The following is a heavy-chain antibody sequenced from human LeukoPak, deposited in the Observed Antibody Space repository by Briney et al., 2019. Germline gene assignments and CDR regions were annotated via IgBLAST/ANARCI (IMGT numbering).Heavy chain of an antibody. Sequence: SETLTLTCAVYDGSFSGYYWTWIRQPPGKGLEWIGEIIDTGSTKYNSSLKSRVTISVDTSKNQFSLSLDSVTAADTAVYYCAGAVGTDGYNLWVYWGQGTLVTVSS. CDR3: AGAVGTDGYNLWVY. CDR1: DGSFSGYY. CDR2: IIDTGST. J-gene: IGHJ4*02. V-gene: IGHV4-34*12. D-gene: IGHD5-24*01.